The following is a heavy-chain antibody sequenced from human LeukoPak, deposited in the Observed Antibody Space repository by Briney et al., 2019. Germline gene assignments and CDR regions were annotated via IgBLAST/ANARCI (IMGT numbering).Heavy chain of an antibody. V-gene: IGHV4-34*01. Sequence: SETLSLTCAVYGGSFSGYYWSWIRQPPGKGLEWIGEINHSGSTNCNPSLKSRVTISVDTSKNQFSLKLSSVTAADTAVYYCARVFQSSRIAVAGMYPYYYMDVWGKGTTVTVSS. J-gene: IGHJ6*03. CDR3: ARVFQSSRIAVAGMYPYYYMDV. CDR1: GGSFSGYY. CDR2: INHSGST. D-gene: IGHD6-19*01.